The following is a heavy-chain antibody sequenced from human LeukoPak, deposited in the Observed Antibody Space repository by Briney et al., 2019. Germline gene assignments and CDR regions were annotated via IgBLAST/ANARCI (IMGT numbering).Heavy chain of an antibody. Sequence: PGGSLRLSCAAFGFTFSDYYMSWIRQAPGKGLEGVSYISSSSSYTNYADSVKGRFTIPRDNAKNSLYLQMNSLRAEDTAVYYCASSAWLPRFDYWGQGTLVTVSS. CDR3: ASSAWLPRFDY. J-gene: IGHJ4*02. CDR1: GFTFSDYY. D-gene: IGHD5-24*01. CDR2: ISSSSSYT. V-gene: IGHV3-11*03.